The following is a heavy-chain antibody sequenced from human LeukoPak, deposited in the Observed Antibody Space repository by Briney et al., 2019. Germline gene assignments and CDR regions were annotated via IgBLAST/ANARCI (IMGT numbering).Heavy chain of an antibody. CDR2: INPNSGGT. CDR1: GYTFTGYY. D-gene: IGHD2-15*01. Sequence: ASVKVSCKASGYTFTGYYVHWVRQAPGQGLEWMGWINPNSGGTNYAQKFQGRVTMTRDTSISTAYMELSRLRSDDTAVYYCARAEGDIVVVVAATPKKDYYYYGMDVWGQGTTVTVSS. J-gene: IGHJ6*02. V-gene: IGHV1-2*02. CDR3: ARAEGDIVVVVAATPKKDYYYYGMDV.